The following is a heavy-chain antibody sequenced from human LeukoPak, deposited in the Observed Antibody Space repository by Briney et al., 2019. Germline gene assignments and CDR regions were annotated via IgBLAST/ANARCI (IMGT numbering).Heavy chain of an antibody. D-gene: IGHD1-26*01. V-gene: IGHV3-53*01. CDR1: GVNVSSYD. J-gene: IGHJ5*02. CDR2: MYSGGSI. CDR3: ARRGWFDP. Sequence: GGSLRLSCAASGVNVSSYDMSWVRQAPGKGLEWVSVMYSGGSIYSADSVKGRFTLSRDNSKNTLYLQMNSLRAEDTAVYYCARRGWFDPWGQGTLVTVSS.